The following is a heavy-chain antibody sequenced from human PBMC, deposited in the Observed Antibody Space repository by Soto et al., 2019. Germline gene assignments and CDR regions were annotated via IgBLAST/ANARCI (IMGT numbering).Heavy chain of an antibody. V-gene: IGHV1-46*01. J-gene: IGHJ4*02. CDR2: INPNGGGT. CDR3: ARARLGYFYVNFDH. D-gene: IGHD5-18*01. CDR1: GYIFTTYY. Sequence: QVQLVQSGAEVKEPGASVKVSCKASGYIFTTYYIHWVRQAPGQGLEWIGIINPNGGGTTYAQKFQGRVTMTRDTSTSTVYMDLSSLGSEDTAVYYRARARLGYFYVNFDHWGQGALVTVTS.